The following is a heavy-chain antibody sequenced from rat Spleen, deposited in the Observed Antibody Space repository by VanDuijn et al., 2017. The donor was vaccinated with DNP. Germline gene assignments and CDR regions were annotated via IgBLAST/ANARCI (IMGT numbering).Heavy chain of an antibody. J-gene: IGHJ4*01. D-gene: IGHD1-11*01. Sequence: QVQLKESGPGLVQPSQTLSLTCTVSGFSLTSYHVHWVRQPPGKGLEWMGRIQSGGSTDYNSALKSRLSISRDTSKSQVFLKMNSVQTEDTAMYFCARGYGPYAMDAWGQGTSVTVSS. CDR3: ARGYGPYAMDA. V-gene: IGHV2-27*01. CDR1: GFSLTSYH. CDR2: IQSGGST.